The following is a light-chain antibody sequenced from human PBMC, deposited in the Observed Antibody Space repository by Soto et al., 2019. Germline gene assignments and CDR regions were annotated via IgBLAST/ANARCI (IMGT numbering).Light chain of an antibody. CDR1: QSLLHSNGYNY. J-gene: IGKJ1*01. CDR3: MQALQTRT. CDR2: LGS. V-gene: IGKV2-28*01. Sequence: IVMTQSPLSLPVTPGEPASISCRSSQSLLHSNGYNYLDWYLQKPGQSPQLLIYLGSNRASWVPDRFSGSGSGTDFTLKVSRVEAEDVGVYYCMQALQTRTFGQGTKVEIK.